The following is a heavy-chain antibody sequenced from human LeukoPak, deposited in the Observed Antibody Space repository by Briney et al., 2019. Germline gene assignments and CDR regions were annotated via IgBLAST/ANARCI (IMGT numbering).Heavy chain of an antibody. V-gene: IGHV3-9*01. Sequence: PGRSLRLSCAASGFTFDDYAMHWVRQAPGKGLEWVSGISWNSGSIGYADSVKGRFTISRDNAKNSLYLQMNSLRAEDTALYYCAKGDSSGWTVYYFDYWGQGTLVTVSS. D-gene: IGHD6-19*01. J-gene: IGHJ4*02. CDR2: ISWNSGSI. CDR3: AKGDSSGWTVYYFDY. CDR1: GFTFDDYA.